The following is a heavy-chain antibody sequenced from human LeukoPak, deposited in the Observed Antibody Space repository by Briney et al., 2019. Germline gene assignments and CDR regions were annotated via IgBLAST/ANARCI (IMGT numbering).Heavy chain of an antibody. CDR3: ARHYAFRTEARYYFDY. CDR1: GGSISSGSYY. Sequence: SETLSLTCTVSGGSISSGSYYWSWIRQPAGKGLEWIGRIYTTGSTNYNPSLKSRVTISVDTSKNQFSLKLSSVTAADTAVYFCARHYAFRTEARYYFDYWGQGTLVTVSS. D-gene: IGHD3-16*01. V-gene: IGHV4-61*02. CDR2: IYTTGST. J-gene: IGHJ4*02.